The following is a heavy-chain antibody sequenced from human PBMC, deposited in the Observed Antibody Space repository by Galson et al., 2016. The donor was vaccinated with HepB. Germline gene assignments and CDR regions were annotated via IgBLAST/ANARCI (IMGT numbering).Heavy chain of an antibody. CDR1: GFTFSSHSLN. CDR2: IFYTGSA. D-gene: IGHD4-17*01. CDR3: AKPDYSDRHTFDV. V-gene: IGHV4-39*01. J-gene: IGHJ3*01. Sequence: LRLSCAASGFTFSSHSLNWVRQAPGKGLEWIGNIFYTGSAYHNPSLKSRVSISVDTSKNQFSLKLTSVTAADTAVYYCAKPDYSDRHTFDVWGQGTMVTVSS.